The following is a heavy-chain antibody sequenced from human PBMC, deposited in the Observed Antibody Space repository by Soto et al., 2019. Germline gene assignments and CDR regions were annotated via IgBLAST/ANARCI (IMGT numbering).Heavy chain of an antibody. CDR2: IIPIFGTA. CDR1: GGTFSSYA. Sequence: QVQLVQSGAEVKKPGSSVKVSCKASGGTFSSYAISWVRQAPGQGLEWMGGIIPIFGTANYAQKFQGRVTITADESTSTAYMERSSLRSEDTAVYYCASHGLRAARRDYYYYGMDVWGQGTTVTVSS. J-gene: IGHJ6*02. D-gene: IGHD6-6*01. CDR3: ASHGLRAARRDYYYYGMDV. V-gene: IGHV1-69*12.